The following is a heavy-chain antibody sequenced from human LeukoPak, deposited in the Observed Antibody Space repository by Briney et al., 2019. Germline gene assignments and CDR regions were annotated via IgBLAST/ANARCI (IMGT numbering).Heavy chain of an antibody. J-gene: IGHJ4*02. Sequence: PGGSLRLSCAASGFTFSSYAMHWVRQAPGKGLEWVAVISYDGSNKYYADSVKGRFTISRDNSKNTLYLQMNSLRAEDTAVYYCAREVPFDITMVRGVHIDYWGRGTLVTVSS. CDR1: GFTFSSYA. CDR2: ISYDGSNK. CDR3: AREVPFDITMVRGVHIDY. D-gene: IGHD3-10*01. V-gene: IGHV3-30-3*01.